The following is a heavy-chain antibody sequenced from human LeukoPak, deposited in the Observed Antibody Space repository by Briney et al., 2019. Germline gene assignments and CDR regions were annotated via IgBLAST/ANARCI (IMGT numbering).Heavy chain of an antibody. V-gene: IGHV3-53*01. J-gene: IGHJ3*02. Sequence: GGSLRLSCAASGFTVSSNYMSWVRQAPGKGLEWVSVIYSGGSTYYADSVKGRFTISRDNSKNTLYLQMNSLRAEDTAVYYCARDHSNHCRGGSCYSYDAFDIWGQGTMVTVSS. CDR3: ARDHSNHCRGGSCYSYDAFDI. CDR2: IYSGGST. D-gene: IGHD2-15*01. CDR1: GFTVSSNY.